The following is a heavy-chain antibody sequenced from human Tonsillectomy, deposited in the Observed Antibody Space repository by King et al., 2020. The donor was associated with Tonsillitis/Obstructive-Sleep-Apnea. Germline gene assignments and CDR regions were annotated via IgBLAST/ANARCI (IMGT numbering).Heavy chain of an antibody. Sequence: VQLQQWGAGLLKPSETLSLTCGVYGGSFSGYYWSWIRQPPGKGLEWIGEINHSGSTDYNSSLKSRDTISRDTSKNQFSLRLTSVTAADTAVYYCGTNAGDYYYYMDVWGKGTTVTVSS. J-gene: IGHJ6*03. D-gene: IGHD2-2*01. CDR2: INHSGST. CDR3: GTNAGDYYYYMDV. V-gene: IGHV4-34*01. CDR1: GGSFSGYY.